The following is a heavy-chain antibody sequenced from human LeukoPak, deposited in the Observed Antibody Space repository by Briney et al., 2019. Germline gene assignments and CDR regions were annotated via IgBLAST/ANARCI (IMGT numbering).Heavy chain of an antibody. Sequence: SETLSLTCTVSGGSISSYYWSWIRQPPGKGLEWIGYIYYSGSTNYNPSLKSRVTISVDTSKNQFSLKLSSVIAADTAVYYCARAGVVLPDYWGQGTLVTVSS. CDR1: GGSISSYY. V-gene: IGHV4-59*01. D-gene: IGHD2-15*01. CDR3: ARAGVVLPDY. J-gene: IGHJ4*02. CDR2: IYYSGST.